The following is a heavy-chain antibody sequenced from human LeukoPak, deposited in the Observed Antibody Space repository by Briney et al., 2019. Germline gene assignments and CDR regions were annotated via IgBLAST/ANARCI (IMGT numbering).Heavy chain of an antibody. D-gene: IGHD4-17*01. Sequence: GGSLRLSCAASGFIFSKNGMHWVHQAPGKGLEWVAFIRHDESKKYYADSVKGRFTISRDNSKNTLSLQMNSLRADDTAVYYCAKFSYGDYVAWGQGTLVTVSS. CDR2: IRHDESKK. V-gene: IGHV3-30*02. CDR1: GFIFSKNG. J-gene: IGHJ5*02. CDR3: AKFSYGDYVA.